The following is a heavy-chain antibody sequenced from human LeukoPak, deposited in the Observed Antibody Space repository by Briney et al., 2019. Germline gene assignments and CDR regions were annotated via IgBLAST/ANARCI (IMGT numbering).Heavy chain of an antibody. CDR1: GFTFSSYA. CDR3: AASTDILTGYFWFDP. D-gene: IGHD3-9*01. V-gene: IGHV3-23*01. J-gene: IGHJ5*02. CDR2: ISGSGGST. Sequence: GGSLRLSCAASGFTFSSYAMSWVRQAPGKGLEWVSAISGSGGSTYYADSVKGRFTISRDNSKNTLYLQMNSLRAEDTALYYCAASTDILTGYFWFDPWGQGTLVTVSS.